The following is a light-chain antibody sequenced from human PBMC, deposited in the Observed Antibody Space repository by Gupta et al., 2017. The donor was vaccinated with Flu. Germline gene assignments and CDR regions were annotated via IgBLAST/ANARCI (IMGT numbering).Light chain of an antibody. CDR2: RND. Sequence: QSVLTQPPSVSGTPGQRVTISCSGSSSNIGTNTVAWYQQFPGAAPRLLMYRNDQRPSGVPDRFSGSKSGTSASLVISGLQSEDEADYYCGAWDDSLNGHWAIGGGTMLTV. CDR1: SSNIGTNT. J-gene: IGLJ3*02. CDR3: GAWDDSLNGHWA. V-gene: IGLV1-44*01.